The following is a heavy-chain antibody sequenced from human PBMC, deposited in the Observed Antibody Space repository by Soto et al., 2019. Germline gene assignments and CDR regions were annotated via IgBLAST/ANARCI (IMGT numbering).Heavy chain of an antibody. D-gene: IGHD5-12*01. J-gene: IGHJ6*02. CDR3: ASTRKGNSGYDYYFYGMDV. CDR1: GYTFPNYA. Sequence: QVQLVQSGAEVKKPGASVKVSCEASGYTFPNYAIHWVRQAPGQGLEWMGWINGGNGNTKYSQKFQGRVTITRDTSATTAYMDLSSLRSEDTAVYYCASTRKGNSGYDYYFYGMDVWGQGTTVTVSS. CDR2: INGGNGNT. V-gene: IGHV1-3*01.